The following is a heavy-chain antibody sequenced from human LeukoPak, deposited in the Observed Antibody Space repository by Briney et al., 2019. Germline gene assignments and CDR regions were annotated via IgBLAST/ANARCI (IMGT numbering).Heavy chain of an antibody. CDR2: IYHSGST. D-gene: IGHD2-2*01. Sequence: SETLSLTCAVSGGSISSSNWWSWVRQPPGKGLEWIGEIYHSGSTNYNPSLKSRVTISVDTSKNQFSLKLSSVTAADTAVYYCARASVVPAAMLNAFDIWGQGTMVTVSS. J-gene: IGHJ3*02. V-gene: IGHV4-4*02. CDR1: GGSISSSNW. CDR3: ARASVVPAAMLNAFDI.